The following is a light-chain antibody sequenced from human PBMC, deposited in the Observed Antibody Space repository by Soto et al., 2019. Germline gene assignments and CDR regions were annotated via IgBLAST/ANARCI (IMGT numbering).Light chain of an antibody. CDR3: SSYAGTNNYV. Sequence: QSALTQPPSASGSPGQSVTISCTGTSSDVGAYNSVSWYQHQPGKGPKLIIYEVSKRPSGVPDRFSGSKSANTASLTVSGLQDEDEADYYCSSYAGTNNYVFGTGTKVTVL. CDR1: SSDVGAYNS. J-gene: IGLJ1*01. V-gene: IGLV2-8*01. CDR2: EVS.